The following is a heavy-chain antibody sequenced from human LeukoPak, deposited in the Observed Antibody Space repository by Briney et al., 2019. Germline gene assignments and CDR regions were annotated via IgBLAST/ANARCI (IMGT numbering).Heavy chain of an antibody. CDR3: ARVFSSYYDSSGSFDY. J-gene: IGHJ4*02. V-gene: IGHV1-18*01. Sequence: GASVKVSCKASGYTFTSYGISWVRLAPGQGLEWMGWISAYNGNTNYAQKLQGRVTMTTDTSTSTAYMELRSLRSDDTAVYYCARVFSSYYDSSGSFDYWGQGTLVTVSS. D-gene: IGHD3-22*01. CDR2: ISAYNGNT. CDR1: GYTFTSYG.